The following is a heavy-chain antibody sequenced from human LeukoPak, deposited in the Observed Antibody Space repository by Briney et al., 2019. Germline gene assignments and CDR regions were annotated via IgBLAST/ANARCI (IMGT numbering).Heavy chain of an antibody. D-gene: IGHD5-18*01. Sequence: ASVKVSCTASGYTFTGYYMHWVRQAPGQGLEWMGIINPSGGSTSYAQKFQGRVTMTRDTSTSTVYMELSSLRSEDTAVYYCARRGYSYGSDYWGQGTLVTVSS. CDR1: GYTFTGYY. CDR2: INPSGGST. V-gene: IGHV1-46*01. J-gene: IGHJ4*02. CDR3: ARRGYSYGSDY.